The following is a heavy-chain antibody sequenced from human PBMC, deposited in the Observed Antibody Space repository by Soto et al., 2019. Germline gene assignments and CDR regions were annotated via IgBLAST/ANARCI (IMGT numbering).Heavy chain of an antibody. Sequence: PSESLSLTCIVSGGSSTSYHSSWIRQFPGKVLEWIAYTSYTGNTNYTPSLKSRVKISLDTSKNQLSLQLTSMTAADSAVYYCARDMHAGFTNYFEPWGQGTLVTASS. D-gene: IGHD4-4*01. CDR1: GGSSTSYH. V-gene: IGHV4-59*01. CDR3: ARDMHAGFTNYFEP. J-gene: IGHJ5*02. CDR2: TSYTGNT.